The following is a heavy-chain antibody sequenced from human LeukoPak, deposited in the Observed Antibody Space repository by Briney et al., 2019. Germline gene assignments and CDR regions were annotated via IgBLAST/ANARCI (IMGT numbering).Heavy chain of an antibody. J-gene: IGHJ4*02. CDR1: GGSIRSSYYY. CDR3: ARASGDY. CDR2: IYYSGST. D-gene: IGHD3-10*01. V-gene: IGHV4-31*03. Sequence: SETLSLTCTVSGGSIRSSYYYWGWIRQPPGKGLEWIGYIYYSGSTYYNPSLKSRVTISVDTSKNQFSLKLSSVTAADTAVYYCARASGDYWGQGTLVTVSS.